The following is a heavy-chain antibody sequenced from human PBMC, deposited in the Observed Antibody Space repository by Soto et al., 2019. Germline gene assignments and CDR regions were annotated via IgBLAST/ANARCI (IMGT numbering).Heavy chain of an antibody. CDR2: IYYSGST. D-gene: IGHD5-12*01. CDR1: GGSISSSSYY. CDR3: ARLRYSGYDPFDY. J-gene: IGHJ4*02. V-gene: IGHV4-39*01. Sequence: QLQLQESGPGLVKPSETLSLTCTVSGGSISSSSYYCGWIRQPPGKGLEWIGSIYYSGSTYYNPSLKSRVTISVDTSKNQFSLTLSCVTAADTAVYYCARLRYSGYDPFDYWGQGTLVTVSS.